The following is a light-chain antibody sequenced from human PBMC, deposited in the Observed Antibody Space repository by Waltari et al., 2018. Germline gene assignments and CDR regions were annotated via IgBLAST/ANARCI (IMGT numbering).Light chain of an antibody. V-gene: IGKV4-1*01. CDR2: WAS. CDR3: QQYYSTPPT. CDR1: QSVLYSSNNNNY. J-gene: IGKJ1*01. Sequence: DIVMTQSPDSLAVCLGERATINCKSSQSVLYSSNNNNYLAWYQQKPGPPPKLLICWASIRESGVPDRFSGSGSGTDFTLTISSLQAEDVAVYYCQQYYSTPPTFGQGTKVEIK.